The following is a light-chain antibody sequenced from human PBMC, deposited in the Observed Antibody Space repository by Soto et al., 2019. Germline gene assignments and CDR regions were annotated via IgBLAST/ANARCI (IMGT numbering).Light chain of an antibody. CDR3: LLSYSGARGV. CDR2: DTS. Sequence: QAVVTQEPSLTVSPGGTVTLTCGSSTGAVTSGHYPYWFQQKPGQAPRTLIYDTSNKHSWTPARFSGSLLGGKAALTLSGAQPEDEVEYYCLLSYSGARGVFGTGTKVTVL. CDR1: TGAVTSGHY. V-gene: IGLV7-46*01. J-gene: IGLJ1*01.